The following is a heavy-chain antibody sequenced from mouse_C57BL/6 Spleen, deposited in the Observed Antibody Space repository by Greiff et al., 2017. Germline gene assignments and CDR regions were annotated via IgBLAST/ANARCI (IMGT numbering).Heavy chain of an antibody. CDR3: ARQLRLRGAMDY. V-gene: IGHV5-15*01. CDR2: ISNLAYSI. J-gene: IGHJ4*01. D-gene: IGHD3-2*02. Sequence: EVNLVESGGGLVQPGGSLKLSCAASGFTFSDYGMAWVRQAPRTGPEWVAFISNLAYSIYYADTVTGRFTISRENAKNTLYLEMSSLRSEDTAMYYCARQLRLRGAMDYWGQGTSVTVSS. CDR1: GFTFSDYG.